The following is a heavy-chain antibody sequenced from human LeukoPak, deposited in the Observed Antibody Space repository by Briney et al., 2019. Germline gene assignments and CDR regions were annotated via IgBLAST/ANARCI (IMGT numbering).Heavy chain of an antibody. CDR1: GFTFSSYS. J-gene: IGHJ4*02. D-gene: IGHD6-6*01. CDR3: TALVQGY. CDR2: IKSKTDGGAT. Sequence: GGSLRLSRAAFGFTFSSYSMNWVRQAPGKGLEWVGRIKSKTDGGATDYAAPVKGRFTISRDDSKNTVYLQMNSLKIEDTAVYYCTALVQGYWGQGTLVTVSS. V-gene: IGHV3-15*07.